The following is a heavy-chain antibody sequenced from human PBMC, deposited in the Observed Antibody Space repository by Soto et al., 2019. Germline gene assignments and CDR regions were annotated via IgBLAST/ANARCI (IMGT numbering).Heavy chain of an antibody. CDR1: GFTFSSYA. CDR2: ISYDGSNK. CDR3: ARDPINSSSPPDAFDI. J-gene: IGHJ3*02. V-gene: IGHV3-30-3*01. Sequence: GGSLRLSCAASGFTFSSYAMHWVRQAPGKGLEWVAVISYDGSNKYYADSVKGRFTISRDNSKNTLYLQMNSLRAEDMAVYYCARDPINSSSPPDAFDIWGQGTMVTVSS. D-gene: IGHD6-6*01.